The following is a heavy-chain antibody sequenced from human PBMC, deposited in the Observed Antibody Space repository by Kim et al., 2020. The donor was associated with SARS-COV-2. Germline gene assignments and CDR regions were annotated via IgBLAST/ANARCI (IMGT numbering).Heavy chain of an antibody. V-gene: IGHV4-59*01. CDR3: ARYGSGSYPFDY. Sequence: SYNPTLKSRVTISLDRSKNQFSLKLSSVTAADTAVYYCARYGSGSYPFDYWGQGTLVTVSS. J-gene: IGHJ4*02. D-gene: IGHD3-10*01.